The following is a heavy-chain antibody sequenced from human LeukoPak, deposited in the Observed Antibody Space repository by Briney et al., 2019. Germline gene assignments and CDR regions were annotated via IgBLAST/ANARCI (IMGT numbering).Heavy chain of an antibody. CDR1: GFTFSSYW. CDR2: IKQDGREK. CDR3: ARVHTILTGYYHDY. Sequence: GGSLRLPCAASGFTFSSYWMSWVRQAPGKGLEWVANIKQDGREKYYVDSVKGRFTISRDNAKNSLYLQMNSRRAEDTAVYYCARVHTILTGYYHDYCGQGTLVTVSS. D-gene: IGHD3-9*01. J-gene: IGHJ4*02. V-gene: IGHV3-7*01.